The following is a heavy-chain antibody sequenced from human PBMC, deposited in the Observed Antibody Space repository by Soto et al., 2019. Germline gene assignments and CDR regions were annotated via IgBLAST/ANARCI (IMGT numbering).Heavy chain of an antibody. CDR2: ISYDGSNK. CDR1: GFTFSSYG. V-gene: IGHV3-30*18. D-gene: IGHD3-10*02. Sequence: QVQLVESGGGVVQPGRSLRLSCAASGFTFSSYGMHWVRQAPGKGLEWVAVISYDGSNKYYADSVKGRFTISRDNSKNPLYLQMNSLRAEDTAVYYCAKDMRAGVTISRFGGYFQHWGQGTLVTVSS. J-gene: IGHJ1*01. CDR3: AKDMRAGVTISRFGGYFQH.